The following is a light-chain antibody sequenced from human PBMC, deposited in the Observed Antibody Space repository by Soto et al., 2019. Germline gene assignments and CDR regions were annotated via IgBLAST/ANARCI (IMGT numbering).Light chain of an antibody. J-gene: IGKJ1*01. CDR3: QQYESFSWT. V-gene: IGKV1-5*01. Sequence: DIQMTQSPSTLSASVGDRVIITCRASQSISSWLAWYQKKPGKAPKLLIYDTSTLETGVPSRFSGGGSGTEFTLTISSLQPDDFATYFCQQYESFSWTFGQGTKVEIQ. CDR2: DTS. CDR1: QSISSW.